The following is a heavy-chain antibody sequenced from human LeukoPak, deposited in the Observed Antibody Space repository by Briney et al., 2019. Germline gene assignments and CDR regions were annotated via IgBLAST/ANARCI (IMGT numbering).Heavy chain of an antibody. CDR1: GYTFTSYY. V-gene: IGHV1-46*01. D-gene: IGHD7-27*01. J-gene: IGHJ4*02. Sequence: ASVKVSCKASGYTFTSYYMHWVRQAPGQGLEWMGIINPSGGSTSYAQKLQGRVTMTRDTSTSTVYMELSSLRSEDTAVYYCARVNWGNGRLDYWGQGTLVAVSS. CDR3: ARVNWGNGRLDY. CDR2: INPSGGST.